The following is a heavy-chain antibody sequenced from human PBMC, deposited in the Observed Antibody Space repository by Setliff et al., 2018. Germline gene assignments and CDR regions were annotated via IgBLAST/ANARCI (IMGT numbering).Heavy chain of an antibody. CDR2: IYPGDSDT. Sequence: GESLKISCKGSGYTFTNYWIGWVRQMPGKGLEWLGLIYPGDSDTRYSPSFQGQVTISADKSISTAYLQWSTLMASDTAIYYCVRDANDGLQHWGQGTLVTVSS. CDR3: VRDANDGLQH. V-gene: IGHV5-51*01. J-gene: IGHJ1*01. CDR1: GYTFTNYW. D-gene: IGHD1-1*01.